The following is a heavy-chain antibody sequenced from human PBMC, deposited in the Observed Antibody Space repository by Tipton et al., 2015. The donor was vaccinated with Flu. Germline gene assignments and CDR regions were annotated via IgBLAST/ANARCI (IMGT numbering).Heavy chain of an antibody. D-gene: IGHD4-17*01. CDR3: ARDLYGYYGMDV. Sequence: TLSLTCTVSGGSISSSSYYWGWIRQPPGKGLEWIGYIYYSGSTYYNPSLKSRVTISVDTSKNQFSLNLSSVTAADTAVYYCARDLYGYYGMDVWGQGTTVTVSS. J-gene: IGHJ6*02. CDR2: IYYSGST. CDR1: GGSISSSSYY. V-gene: IGHV4-31*03.